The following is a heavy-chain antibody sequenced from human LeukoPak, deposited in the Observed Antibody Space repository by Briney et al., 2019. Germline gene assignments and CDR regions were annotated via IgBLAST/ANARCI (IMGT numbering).Heavy chain of an antibody. J-gene: IGHJ4*02. D-gene: IGHD1-26*01. Sequence: PSETLSLTCTVSGGSISSSSYYWGWIRRPPGKGLEWIGSIYYSGSTYYNPSLKSRFTISVDTSKNQFSLKLSSVTAADTAVYYCARPGGPTIPFDYWGQGTLVTVSS. CDR2: IYYSGST. CDR1: GGSISSSSYY. V-gene: IGHV4-39*01. CDR3: ARPGGPTIPFDY.